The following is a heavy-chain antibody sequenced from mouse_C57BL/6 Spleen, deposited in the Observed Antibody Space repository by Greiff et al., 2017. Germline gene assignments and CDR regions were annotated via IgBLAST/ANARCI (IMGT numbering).Heavy chain of an antibody. CDR3: AREGTTVVAPHWYFDV. J-gene: IGHJ1*03. V-gene: IGHV5-4*01. Sequence: EVMLVESGGGLVKPGGSLKLSCAASGFPFSSYAMSWVRQTPEKRLEWVATISDGGSYTYYPDNVKGRFTISRDNAKNNLYLQMSHLKSEDTAMYYCAREGTTVVAPHWYFDVWGTGTTVTVSS. CDR2: ISDGGSYT. CDR1: GFPFSSYA. D-gene: IGHD1-1*01.